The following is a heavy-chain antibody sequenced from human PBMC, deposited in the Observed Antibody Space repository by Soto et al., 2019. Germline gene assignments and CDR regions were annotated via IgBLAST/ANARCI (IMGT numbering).Heavy chain of an antibody. V-gene: IGHV1-18*01. J-gene: IGHJ5*02. CDR1: GYSFSTYA. D-gene: IGHD3-3*01. CDR3: ATSYDSGFDP. Sequence: QLQLMQSGGEAKNPGASVKVSCEASGYSFSTYAISWLRQAPGQGLEWMCLITPNDGYTNYAQKFQGRLILTTDIPSSTAYMELTSLRYDDTAMYYCATSYDSGFDPWGQGTLVSVS. CDR2: ITPNDGYT.